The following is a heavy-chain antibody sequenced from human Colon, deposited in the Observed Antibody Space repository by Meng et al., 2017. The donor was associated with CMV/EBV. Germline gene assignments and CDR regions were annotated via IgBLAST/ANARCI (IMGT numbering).Heavy chain of an antibody. CDR2: INTDGSVT. J-gene: IGHJ6*02. CDR1: GFTFSRKW. D-gene: IGHD3-3*01. Sequence: GESLKISCAASGFTFSRKWMHWVRQDPGKGLLWVSCINTDGSVTRYADSVKGRFTISRDNAKNTVHLQMSSLRAEDTAVYYCARDWSLEYDFWSGYRASNYYYGMDVWGQGTTVTVSS. CDR3: ARDWSLEYDFWSGYRASNYYYGMDV. V-gene: IGHV3-74*01.